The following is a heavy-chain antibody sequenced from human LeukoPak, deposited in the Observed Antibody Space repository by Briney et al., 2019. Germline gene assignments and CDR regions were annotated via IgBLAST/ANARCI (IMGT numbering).Heavy chain of an antibody. Sequence: ASVKVSCKASGYTFTGCYMHWVRQAPGQGLEWMGWINPNRGGTNHAQKFQGRVTMTRDTSISTAYMELSRLRSDDTAVYYCARAPVYYYGSGSFDYWGQGTLVTVSS. CDR1: GYTFTGCY. J-gene: IGHJ4*02. V-gene: IGHV1-2*02. CDR2: INPNRGGT. D-gene: IGHD3-10*01. CDR3: ARAPVYYYGSGSFDY.